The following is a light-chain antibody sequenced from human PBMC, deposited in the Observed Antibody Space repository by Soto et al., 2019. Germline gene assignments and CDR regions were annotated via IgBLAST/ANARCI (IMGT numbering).Light chain of an antibody. V-gene: IGKV1-12*01. Sequence: QMTQSPSCVSASVGDRFTISCRASEDIKSRLDWYQKKTGNAPKLLIYAAFILQSGVPSRFRGYGSGTDFTISISSIKNEDFATYYCQQADSFTITFGQGTRLEIK. CDR3: QQADSFTIT. CDR1: EDIKSR. CDR2: AAF. J-gene: IGKJ5*01.